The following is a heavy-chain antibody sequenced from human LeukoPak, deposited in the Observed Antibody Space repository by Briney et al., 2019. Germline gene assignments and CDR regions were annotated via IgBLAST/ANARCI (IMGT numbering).Heavy chain of an antibody. CDR2: INTDGTFT. J-gene: IGHJ4*02. CDR3: AREAKVGGALQY. D-gene: IGHD1-26*01. CDR1: GFTVRGYG. Sequence: SGFTVRGYGMDGGRKAPGKGLEWVSRINTDGTFTRYPDSVQGRFTISRDTAKNTLLLQMNSLRAEDTAVYYCAREAKVGGALQYWGQGTLVTVSS. V-gene: IGHV3-74*01.